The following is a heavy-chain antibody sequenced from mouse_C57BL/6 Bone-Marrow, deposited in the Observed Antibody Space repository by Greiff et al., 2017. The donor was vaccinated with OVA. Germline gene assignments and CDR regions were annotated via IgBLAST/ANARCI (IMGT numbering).Heavy chain of an antibody. D-gene: IGHD2-2*01. Sequence: VKLMESGAELARPGASVKLSCKASGYTFTSYGISWVKQRTGQGLEWIGEIYPRSGNTYYNEKFKGKATLTADKSSSTAYMELRSLTSEDSAVYFCARSGLEAYWGQGTLVTVSA. V-gene: IGHV1-81*01. CDR2: IYPRSGNT. J-gene: IGHJ3*01. CDR3: ARSGLEAY. CDR1: GYTFTSYG.